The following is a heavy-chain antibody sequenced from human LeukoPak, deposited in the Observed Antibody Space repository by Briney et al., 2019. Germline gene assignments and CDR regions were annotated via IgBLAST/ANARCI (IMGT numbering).Heavy chain of an antibody. CDR2: ISSSSSYI. V-gene: IGHV3-21*01. Sequence: GGPLRLSCAASGFTFSSYSMNWVRQAPGKGLEWVSSISSSSSYIYYADSVKGRFTISRDNSRNTLYLQMNSLRAEDTAVYYCAREGWNYYDSSGSRFYGMDVWGQGTTVTVSS. J-gene: IGHJ6*02. CDR1: GFTFSSYS. D-gene: IGHD3-22*01. CDR3: AREGWNYYDSSGSRFYGMDV.